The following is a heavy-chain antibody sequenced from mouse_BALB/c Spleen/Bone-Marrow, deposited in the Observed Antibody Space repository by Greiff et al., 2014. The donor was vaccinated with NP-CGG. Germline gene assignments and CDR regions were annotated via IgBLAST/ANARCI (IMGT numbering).Heavy chain of an antibody. CDR1: GYTFTSYD. Sequence: VQRVESGPELAKPGALVKISCKASGYTFTSYDINWVKQRPGQGLEWIGWIYPGYGSSKYNEKFKGKATLTADKSSSTAYMQLSSLTSENSAVYFCARAPSMDYWGQGTSVTVSS. V-gene: IGHV1S56*01. CDR2: IYPGYGSS. J-gene: IGHJ4*01. CDR3: ARAPSMDY.